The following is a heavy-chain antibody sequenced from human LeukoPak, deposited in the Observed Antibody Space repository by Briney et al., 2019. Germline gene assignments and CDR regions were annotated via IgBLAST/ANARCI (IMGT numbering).Heavy chain of an antibody. CDR3: ARYSVLRYFDDDAFDI. V-gene: IGHV1-8*01. J-gene: IGHJ3*02. D-gene: IGHD3-9*01. Sequence: VASVKVSCKAPGYTFTSYDINWVRQATGQGLEWMGWMNPNSGNTGYAQKFQGRVTMTRNTSISTAYMELSSLRSEDTAVYYCARYSVLRYFDDDAFDIWGQGTMVTVSS. CDR1: GYTFTSYD. CDR2: MNPNSGNT.